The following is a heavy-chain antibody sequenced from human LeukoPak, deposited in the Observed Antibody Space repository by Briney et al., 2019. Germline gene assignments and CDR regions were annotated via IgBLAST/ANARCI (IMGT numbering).Heavy chain of an antibody. D-gene: IGHD6-19*01. Sequence: GGSLRLSCAASGFTFSSYWMSWVRQAPGKGLEWVANIKQDGSEKYYVDSVKGRFTISRDNAKNSLYLQMNSLRAEDTAVYYCARGSGYSSGWYFSYYYCYGMDVWGQGTTVTVSS. CDR2: IKQDGSEK. V-gene: IGHV3-7*01. CDR1: GFTFSSYW. CDR3: ARGSGYSSGWYFSYYYCYGMDV. J-gene: IGHJ6*02.